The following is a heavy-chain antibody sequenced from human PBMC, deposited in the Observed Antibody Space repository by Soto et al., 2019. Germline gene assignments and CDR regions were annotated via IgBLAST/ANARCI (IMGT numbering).Heavy chain of an antibody. CDR1: GYTLDYYS. J-gene: IGHJ4*02. Sequence: GGSLRPSCIATGYTLDYYSINWVRQAPGKGPEWVSWISPAGNSGDYTDSVKGRFTISRDNAENSLYLEMNSLRDEDTAVYYCVRDHLWAFDYWGQGTVVTSPQ. CDR3: VRDHLWAFDY. CDR2: ISPAGNSG. D-gene: IGHD3-16*01. V-gene: IGHV3-48*02.